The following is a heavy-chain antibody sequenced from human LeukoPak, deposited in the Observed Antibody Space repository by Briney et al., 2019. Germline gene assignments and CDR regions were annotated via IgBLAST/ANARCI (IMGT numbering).Heavy chain of an antibody. CDR2: INPNSGGT. J-gene: IGHJ6*02. D-gene: IGHD3-9*01. V-gene: IGHV1-2*02. CDR3: AREGLRYFDWFAPYGMDV. CDR1: GYTFTGYY. Sequence: ASVKVSCKASGYTFTGYYMHWARQAPGQGLEWMGWINPNSGGTNYAQKFQGRVTMTRDTSISTAYMELSRLRSDDTAVYYCAREGLRYFDWFAPYGMDVWGQGTTVTVSS.